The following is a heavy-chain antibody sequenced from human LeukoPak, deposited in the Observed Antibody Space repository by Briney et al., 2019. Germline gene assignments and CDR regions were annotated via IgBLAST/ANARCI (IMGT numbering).Heavy chain of an antibody. Sequence: ASVKVSCKASGYTFTSYGISWVRQAPGQGLEWMGWISAYNGNTNYAQKLQGSVTMTTDTSTSTAYMELRSLRSDDTAVYYCARGTYYYDSSGYSKVVAFDIWGQGTMVTVSS. J-gene: IGHJ3*02. V-gene: IGHV1-18*01. CDR2: ISAYNGNT. CDR3: ARGTYYYDSSGYSKVVAFDI. D-gene: IGHD3-22*01. CDR1: GYTFTSYG.